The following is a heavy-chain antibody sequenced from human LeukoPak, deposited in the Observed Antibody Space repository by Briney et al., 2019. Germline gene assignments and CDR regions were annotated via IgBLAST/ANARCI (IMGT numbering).Heavy chain of an antibody. D-gene: IGHD6-13*01. CDR2: ISSSSYI. CDR3: ARVLGIAAAGNDY. Sequence: GGSLRLSCAASGFTFSSYSMNWVRQAPGKGLEWVSSISSSSYIYYADSVKGRFTISRDNAKNSLYLQMNSLRAEDTAVYYCARVLGIAAAGNDYWGQGTLVTVSS. J-gene: IGHJ4*02. CDR1: GFTFSSYS. V-gene: IGHV3-21*01.